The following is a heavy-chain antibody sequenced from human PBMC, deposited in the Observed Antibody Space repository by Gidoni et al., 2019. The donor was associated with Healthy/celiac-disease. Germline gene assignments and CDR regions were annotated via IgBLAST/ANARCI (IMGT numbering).Heavy chain of an antibody. CDR2: ISSSSSYI. CDR1: GFTFSSYS. Sequence: EVQLVESGGGLVKPGGSLRLSCAASGFTFSSYSMNWVRPAPGKGLEWVSSISSSSSYIYYADAVKGRFTISRDNAKNSLYLQMNSLRAEDTAVYYCARDQILDTAMVSGEFDYWGQGTLVTVSS. J-gene: IGHJ4*02. D-gene: IGHD5-18*01. V-gene: IGHV3-21*01. CDR3: ARDQILDTAMVSGEFDY.